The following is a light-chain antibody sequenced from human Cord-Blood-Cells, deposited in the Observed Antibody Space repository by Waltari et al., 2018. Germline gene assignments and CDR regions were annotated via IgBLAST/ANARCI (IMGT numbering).Light chain of an antibody. CDR3: QSYDSSLSGWV. Sequence: QSVLTPPPSVSGAPGQRVTISCTGSSSNIGAGYDVTWYQQLPGTAPKPLIYGNSNRPSGAPDRFSGSKSGTSASLAITGLQAEDEADYYCQSYDSSLSGWVFGGGTKLTVL. V-gene: IGLV1-40*01. CDR1: SSNIGAGYD. J-gene: IGLJ3*02. CDR2: GNS.